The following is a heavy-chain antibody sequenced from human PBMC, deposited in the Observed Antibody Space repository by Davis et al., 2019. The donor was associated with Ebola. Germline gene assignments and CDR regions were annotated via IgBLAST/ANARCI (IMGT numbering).Heavy chain of an antibody. D-gene: IGHD3-22*01. V-gene: IGHV4-59*08. CDR3: ARHSVEDYYDSSGYYYFDY. Sequence: SETLSLTCTVSGGSISSYYWSWIRQPPGKGLEWIGYIYYSGSTNYNPSLKSRVTISVDTSKNQFSLKLSSVTAADTAVYYCARHSVEDYYDSSGYYYFDYWGQGTLVTVSS. CDR1: GGSISSYY. J-gene: IGHJ4*02. CDR2: IYYSGST.